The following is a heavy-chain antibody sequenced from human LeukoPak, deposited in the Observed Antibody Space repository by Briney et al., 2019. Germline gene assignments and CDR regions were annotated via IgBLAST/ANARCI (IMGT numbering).Heavy chain of an antibody. CDR1: GGSISSGSYY. Sequence: PSETLSLTCTVSGGSISSGSYYWSWIRQPAGKGLEWIGRIYTSGSTNYNPSLKSRVTISVDTSKNQFSLKLSSVTAADTAVYYCARDVKYQLLYYYYYYMDVWGKGTTVTVSS. CDR3: ARDVKYQLLYYYYYYMDV. J-gene: IGHJ6*03. V-gene: IGHV4-61*02. CDR2: IYTSGST. D-gene: IGHD2-2*01.